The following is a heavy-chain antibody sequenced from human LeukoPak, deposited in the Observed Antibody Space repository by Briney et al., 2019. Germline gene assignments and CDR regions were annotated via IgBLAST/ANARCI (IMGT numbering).Heavy chain of an antibody. CDR2: IYHSGST. CDR3: ARVGDTAMAQLYYYYYMDV. J-gene: IGHJ6*03. Sequence: SETLSLTCTVSGYSISSGYYWGWIRQPPGKGLEWIGSIYHSGSTYYNPSLKSRVTISVDTSKNQFSLKLSSVTAADTAVYYCARVGDTAMAQLYYYYYMDVWGKGTTVTVSS. D-gene: IGHD5-18*01. V-gene: IGHV4-38-2*02. CDR1: GYSISSGYY.